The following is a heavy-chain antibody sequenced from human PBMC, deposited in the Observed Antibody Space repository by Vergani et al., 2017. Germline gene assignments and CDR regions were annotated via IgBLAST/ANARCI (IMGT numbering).Heavy chain of an antibody. Sequence: QVQLVESGGGVVQPGRSLRLSCAASGFTFSSYGMHWVRQAPGKGLEWVAVIWYDGSNKYYADSVNGRFTISRDNSKNTLYLQMNCLRAEDTAVYYCAKDLYGSYKGYWYFDLWGRGTLVTVSS. J-gene: IGHJ2*01. CDR3: AKDLYGSYKGYWYFDL. CDR1: GFTFSSYG. CDR2: IWYDGSNK. V-gene: IGHV3-33*06. D-gene: IGHD1-26*01.